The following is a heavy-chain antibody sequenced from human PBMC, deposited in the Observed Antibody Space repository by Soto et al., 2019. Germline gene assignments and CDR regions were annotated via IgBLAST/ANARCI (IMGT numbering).Heavy chain of an antibody. J-gene: IGHJ3*02. CDR3: ARGETGYSSGSHAFDI. D-gene: IGHD6-19*01. V-gene: IGHV1-18*01. Sequence: ASVKVSCKASGYTFTSYGISWVRQAPGQGLEWMGWISAYNGNTNYAQKLQGRVTMTTDTSTSTAYMELRSLRSDDTAVYYCARGETGYSSGSHAFDIWGQGTMVTVSS. CDR1: GYTFTSYG. CDR2: ISAYNGNT.